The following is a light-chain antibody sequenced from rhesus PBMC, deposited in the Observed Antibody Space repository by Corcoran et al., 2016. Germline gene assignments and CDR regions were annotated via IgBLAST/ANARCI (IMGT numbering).Light chain of an antibody. CDR3: QHGYTSPLT. CDR1: QDISNA. V-gene: IGKV1-33*01. J-gene: IGKJ4*01. CDR2: ATS. Sequence: DIQMSQSPSSLSASVGDKVTISCRASQDISNAVAWYQQKPGKAPKPLINATSNLESGVPSRFSGLRSWTDFTLPIAGLPPEDFATYSSQHGYTSPLTFGGGTKVDIK.